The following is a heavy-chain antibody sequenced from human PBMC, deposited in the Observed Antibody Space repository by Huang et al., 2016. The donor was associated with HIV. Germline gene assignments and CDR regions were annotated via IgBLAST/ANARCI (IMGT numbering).Heavy chain of an antibody. Sequence: QVQLVESGGGVVQPGGSLRLSCAASGFTFSSYGMRWVRQVQGKGLEWVEFIPYDGSNRYYADSVKGRFTISRDNSKNTLYLQMNSLRAEDTAVYFCAKFGSSGYLPRYSFDYWGQGTLVTVSS. CDR1: GFTFSSYG. CDR3: AKFGSSGYLPRYSFDY. J-gene: IGHJ4*02. CDR2: IPYDGSNR. V-gene: IGHV3-30*02. D-gene: IGHD3-22*01.